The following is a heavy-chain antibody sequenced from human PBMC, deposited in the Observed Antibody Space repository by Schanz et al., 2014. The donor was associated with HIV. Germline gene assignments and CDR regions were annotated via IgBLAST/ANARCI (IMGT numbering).Heavy chain of an antibody. J-gene: IGHJ4*02. CDR2: INWNSGSI. Sequence: EVQLVESGGGLVQPGRSRRLACAASGFAFNDYALHWVRQVPGKGLEWVSGINWNSGSIAYADSVKGRFIISRDNAKNSVYLQMNSLRAEDTAVFYCATDFSSSWFFDNWGQGTLVTVSS. V-gene: IGHV3-9*01. CDR3: ATDFSSSWFFDN. D-gene: IGHD6-13*01. CDR1: GFAFNDYA.